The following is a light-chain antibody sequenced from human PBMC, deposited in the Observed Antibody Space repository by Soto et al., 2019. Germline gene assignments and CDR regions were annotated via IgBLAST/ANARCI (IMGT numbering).Light chain of an antibody. CDR1: ENVKFN. V-gene: IGKV3-15*01. Sequence: EIVMTQSPATLSVSPGGRATLSCRASENVKFNLAWYQQRPGQAPRLLFYNASTRATAFPARFSGSGSGTDYIVTISSLQSEDFAVYYCQQYYNWPLTFGQGTRLEIK. CDR2: NAS. J-gene: IGKJ5*01. CDR3: QQYYNWPLT.